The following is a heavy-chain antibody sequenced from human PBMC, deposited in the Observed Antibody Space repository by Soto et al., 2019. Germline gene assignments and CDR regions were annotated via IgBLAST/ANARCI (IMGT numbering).Heavy chain of an antibody. Sequence: QVQLVQSGAEVKKPGSSVKVSCKASGGTFSSYAISWVRQAPGEGLEWMGGIIPLFGTANYAQKFQGRVTMTADESTSTAYMELSRLRSEDTAVYYCARTPTTVINYFDYWGQGTLVTVSS. CDR1: GGTFSSYA. J-gene: IGHJ4*02. CDR2: IIPLFGTA. D-gene: IGHD4-17*01. V-gene: IGHV1-69*01. CDR3: ARTPTTVINYFDY.